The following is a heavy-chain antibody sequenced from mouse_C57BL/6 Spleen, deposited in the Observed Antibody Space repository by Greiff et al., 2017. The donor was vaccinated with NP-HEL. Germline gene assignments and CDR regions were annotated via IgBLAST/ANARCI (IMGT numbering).Heavy chain of an antibody. J-gene: IGHJ2*01. Sequence: EVQLQESGPGLVKPSQSLSLTCSVTGYSITSGYYWNWIRQFPGNKLEWMGYISYDGSNNYNPSLKNRISITRDTSKNQFFLKLNSVTTEDTATYYCARYDGYDGGYWGQGTTLTVSS. CDR2: ISYDGSN. CDR1: GYSITSGYY. CDR3: ARYDGYDGGY. D-gene: IGHD2-3*01. V-gene: IGHV3-6*01.